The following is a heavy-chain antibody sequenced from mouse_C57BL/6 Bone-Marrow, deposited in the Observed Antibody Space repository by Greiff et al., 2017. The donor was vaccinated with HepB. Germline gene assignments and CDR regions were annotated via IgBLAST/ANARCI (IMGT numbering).Heavy chain of an antibody. V-gene: IGHV1-15*01. D-gene: IGHD1-1*01. Sequence: VQLQQSGAELVRPGASVTLSCKASGYTFTDYEMHWVKQTPVHGLEWIGAIDPETGGTAYNQKFKGKAILTADKSSSTAYMELRSLTSEDSAVYYCTNYYSIFLWFAYWGQGTLVTVSA. CDR1: GYTFTDYE. CDR2: IDPETGGT. J-gene: IGHJ3*01. CDR3: TNYYSIFLWFAY.